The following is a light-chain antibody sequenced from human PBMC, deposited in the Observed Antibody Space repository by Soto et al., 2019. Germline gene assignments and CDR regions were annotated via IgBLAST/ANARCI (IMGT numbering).Light chain of an antibody. Sequence: EIVLTQSPATLYLSPGERATLSCRGSQSVSTYLAWDQQRPGQAPRLLIYDASYRATDIPPRFSGSVSLTDFTLTISSLEPEEFAGYYGQQRRSWPPTITFRPGTRLEIK. J-gene: IGKJ5*01. V-gene: IGKV3-11*01. CDR3: QQRRSWPPTIT. CDR1: QSVSTY. CDR2: DAS.